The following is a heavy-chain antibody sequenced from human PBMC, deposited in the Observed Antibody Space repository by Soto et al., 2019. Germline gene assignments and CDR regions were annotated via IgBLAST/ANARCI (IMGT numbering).Heavy chain of an antibody. Sequence: QVQLLQSGAEVKEPGASVKVSCKTSGYTFNTYGINWVRQAPGQGLELMGWISAYDGKTTYAEKFQGRVTLTTDTSTSTAYMEVRSLRSYDTAIYYCARDPHGIWTSYWFDPWRQGTPVSVPS. CDR3: ARDPHGIWTSYWFDP. V-gene: IGHV1-18*01. CDR2: ISAYDGKT. J-gene: IGHJ5*02. D-gene: IGHD3-3*01. CDR1: GYTFNTYG.